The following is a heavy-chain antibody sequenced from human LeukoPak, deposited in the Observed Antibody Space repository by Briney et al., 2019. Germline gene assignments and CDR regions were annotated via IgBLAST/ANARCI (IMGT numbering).Heavy chain of an antibody. Sequence: GGSLTLSCAASGFTFSSYTMSWVRQAPGKGLERVSTISNSGRNTFYTDSVKGRFTISRDNSKNTLYLQMNSLRAGDTAVYSCERARGYCAADCSRYAFDYWGQGTLVTVSS. V-gene: IGHV3-23*01. J-gene: IGHJ4*02. CDR2: ISNSGRNT. D-gene: IGHD2-21*02. CDR1: GFTFSSYT. CDR3: ERARGYCAADCSRYAFDY.